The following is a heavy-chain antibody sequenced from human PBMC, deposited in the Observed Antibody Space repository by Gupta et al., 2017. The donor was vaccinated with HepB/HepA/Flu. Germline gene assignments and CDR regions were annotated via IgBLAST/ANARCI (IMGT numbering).Heavy chain of an antibody. Sequence: EVQLLESGGGLVQPGGSLRLSCAASGFTFSSEAMTWVRQAPGRGLESISHIGGNGDNIVDADSVKGRFTISRDNSQNTVSREINSLRVEDTALYGCGKDPKWESGQWGQGTRGTVSS. CDR3: GKDPKWESGQ. CDR2: IGGNGDNI. J-gene: IGHJ1*01. D-gene: IGHD1-26*01. V-gene: IGHV3-23*01. CDR1: GFTFSSEA.